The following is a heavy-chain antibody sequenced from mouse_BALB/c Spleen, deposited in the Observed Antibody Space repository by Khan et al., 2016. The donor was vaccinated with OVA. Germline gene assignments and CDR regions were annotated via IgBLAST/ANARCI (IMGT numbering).Heavy chain of an antibody. CDR3: ATMARK. V-gene: IGHV14-3*02. CDR1: GLNIKDNY. CDR2: IDDKNGHT. D-gene: IGHD1-1*02. Sequence: VQLQQSGAELVKSGATVKLSCTASGLNIKDNYMHWLKQWPEQGLEWIGRIDDKNGHTKYDPKVKGKATITAVTSSYTTYLQLSSLTSENTSVSYFATMARKWGLGTTLTVSS. J-gene: IGHJ2*01.